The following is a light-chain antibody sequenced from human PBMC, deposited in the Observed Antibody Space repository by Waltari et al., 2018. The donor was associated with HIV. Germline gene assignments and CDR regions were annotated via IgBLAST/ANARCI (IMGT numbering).Light chain of an antibody. CDR1: SAHLGKNS. Sequence: QSVLGQESSASGTAGQRVVISCSGTSAHLGKNSVYWYQQFAGATPRLIIYNNGQRPSGVPDRFSGSKSGVSASLVISGLQSGDEATYYCATWDANQWVFGGGTKVSVL. CDR3: ATWDANQWV. J-gene: IGLJ3*02. CDR2: NNG. V-gene: IGLV1-47*02.